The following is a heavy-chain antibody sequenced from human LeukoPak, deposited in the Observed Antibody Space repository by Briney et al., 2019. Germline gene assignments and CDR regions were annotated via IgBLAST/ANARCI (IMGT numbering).Heavy chain of an antibody. J-gene: IGHJ5*02. CDR2: IYYSGST. Sequence: SETLSLTCTVSGGSISSYYWSWIRQPPGKGLEWIGYIYYSGSTNYNPSLKSRVTISVDTSKNQFSLKLSSVTAADTAVYYCAGTVLLWFGELLYGNWFDPWGQGTLVTVSS. D-gene: IGHD3-10*01. V-gene: IGHV4-59*08. CDR1: GGSISSYY. CDR3: AGTVLLWFGELLYGNWFDP.